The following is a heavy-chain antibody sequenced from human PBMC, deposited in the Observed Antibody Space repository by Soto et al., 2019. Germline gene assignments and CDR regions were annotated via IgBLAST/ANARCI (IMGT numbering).Heavy chain of an antibody. D-gene: IGHD3-9*01. CDR2: ISYDGSNK. Sequence: GGSLRLSCAASGFTFSSYAMHWVRQAPGKGLEWVAVISYDGSNKYYADSVKGRFTISRDNSKNTLYLQMNSPRAEDTAVYYCARAPLLRYFDWLSIGHWGQGTLVTVSS. V-gene: IGHV3-30-3*01. J-gene: IGHJ4*02. CDR3: ARAPLLRYFDWLSIGH. CDR1: GFTFSSYA.